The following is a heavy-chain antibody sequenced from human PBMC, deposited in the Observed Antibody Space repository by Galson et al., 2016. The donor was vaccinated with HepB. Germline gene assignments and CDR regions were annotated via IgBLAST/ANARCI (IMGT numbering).Heavy chain of an antibody. CDR1: GFTFSNYA. J-gene: IGHJ4*02. Sequence: SLRLSCAASGFTFSNYAFHWVRQAPGKGLEYVSAISSTGGRTFYANSVKGRFTVSRENSKNTLFLQMGNLTTADMAVYYCARVLDGYDYWGQGTLVTVSS. CDR2: ISSTGGRT. CDR3: ARVLDGYDY. D-gene: IGHD5-24*01. V-gene: IGHV3-64*01.